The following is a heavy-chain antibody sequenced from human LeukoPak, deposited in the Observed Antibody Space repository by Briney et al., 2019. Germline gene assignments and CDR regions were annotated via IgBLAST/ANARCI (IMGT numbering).Heavy chain of an antibody. CDR2: INHSGST. V-gene: IGHV4-34*01. CDR3: ARGTRHVLRFLEWLSSIQH. Sequence: PSETLSLTCAVYGGSFSGYYWSWIRQPPGKGLEWLGEINHSGSTNYNPSLKSRVTISVDTSKNQFSLKLSSVTAADTAVYYCARGTRHVLRFLEWLSSIQHWGQGTLVTVSS. J-gene: IGHJ1*01. D-gene: IGHD3-3*01. CDR1: GGSFSGYY.